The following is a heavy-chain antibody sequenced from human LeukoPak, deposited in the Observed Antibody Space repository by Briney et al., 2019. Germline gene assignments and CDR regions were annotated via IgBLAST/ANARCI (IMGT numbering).Heavy chain of an antibody. Sequence: PSGTLSLTCNVSGGSISSYYWSWIRQSPGKGLEWIGYIYHSGNTNYNPSLKSRVIISLDTSKNQFSLNLTSVTAADTAVYFCARTVRWLLSTHYGMDVWGQGTTVIVSS. CDR2: IYHSGNT. D-gene: IGHD3-3*01. V-gene: IGHV4-59*12. CDR1: GGSISSYY. CDR3: ARTVRWLLSTHYGMDV. J-gene: IGHJ6*02.